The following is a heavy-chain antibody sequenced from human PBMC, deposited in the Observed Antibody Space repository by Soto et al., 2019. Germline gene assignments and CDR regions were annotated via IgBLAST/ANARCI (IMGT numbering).Heavy chain of an antibody. Sequence: SETLSLTCTVSGGSISSGGYYWSWIRQHPGRGLEWIGYIYYSGSTYYNPSLKSRVTISVDTSKNQFSLKLSSVTAADTAVYYCASGTEVSPSWDVWGQGTTVTVS. CDR2: IYYSGST. D-gene: IGHD1-26*01. V-gene: IGHV4-31*03. CDR1: GGSISSGGYY. J-gene: IGHJ6*02. CDR3: ASGTEVSPSWDV.